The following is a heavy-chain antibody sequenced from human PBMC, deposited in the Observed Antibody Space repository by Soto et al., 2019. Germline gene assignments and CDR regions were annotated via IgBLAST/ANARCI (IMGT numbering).Heavy chain of an antibody. CDR3: ARDSGDQYSGRYHHPYYFDY. D-gene: IGHD1-26*01. J-gene: IGHJ4*02. CDR2: IYTSGST. Sequence: PSETLSLTCTVSGGSISSYYWSWIRQPAGKGLEWIGRIYTSGSTNYNPSLKSRVTMSVDTSKNQFSLKLSSVTAADTAVYYCARDSGDQYSGRYHHPYYFDYWGQGTLVTVSS. V-gene: IGHV4-4*07. CDR1: GGSISSYY.